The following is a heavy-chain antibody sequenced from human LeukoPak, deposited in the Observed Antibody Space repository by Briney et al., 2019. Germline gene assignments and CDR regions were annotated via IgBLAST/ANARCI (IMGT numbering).Heavy chain of an antibody. CDR3: ARDRSGYTFDD. Sequence: GRSLRLSCAAFGFTFSSYGMHWVRQAPGKGLEWVSSISATGNYIYYADSVKGRFTISRDNAKNSLYLQMNSLRAEDTAVYYCARDRSGYTFDDWGQGTLVTVSS. J-gene: IGHJ4*02. D-gene: IGHD5-18*01. V-gene: IGHV3-21*01. CDR1: GFTFSSYG. CDR2: ISATGNYI.